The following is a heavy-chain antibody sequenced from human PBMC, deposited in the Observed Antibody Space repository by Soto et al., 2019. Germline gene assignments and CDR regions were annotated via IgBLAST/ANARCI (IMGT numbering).Heavy chain of an antibody. CDR3: ARLEGYCSGGTCYRTSGWFDP. CDR2: IYYSGST. J-gene: IGHJ5*02. CDR1: GCSISSGSYY. Sequence: SETLSLTCAVYGCSISSGSYYWGWIRQPPGKGLEWIGTIYYSGSTYYHPSLRSRVTLSVDTSKNQFSLKLTSVTAADTAVYYCARLEGYCSGGTCYRTSGWFDPWGQGTPVTVSS. V-gene: IGHV4-39*01. D-gene: IGHD2-15*01.